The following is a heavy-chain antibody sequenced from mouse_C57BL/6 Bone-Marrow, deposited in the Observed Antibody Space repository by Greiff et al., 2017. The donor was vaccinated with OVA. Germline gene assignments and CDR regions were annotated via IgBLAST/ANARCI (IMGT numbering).Heavy chain of an antibody. Sequence: EVQRVESEGGLVQPGSSMKLSCTASGFTFSDYYMAWVRQVPEKGLEWVANINYDGSSTYYLDSLKSRFIISRDNAKNILYLQMSSLKSEDTATYYCARDPRTGIDYWGQGTTLTVSS. CDR2: INYDGSST. V-gene: IGHV5-16*01. CDR1: GFTFSDYY. CDR3: ARDPRTGIDY. D-gene: IGHD4-1*01. J-gene: IGHJ2*01.